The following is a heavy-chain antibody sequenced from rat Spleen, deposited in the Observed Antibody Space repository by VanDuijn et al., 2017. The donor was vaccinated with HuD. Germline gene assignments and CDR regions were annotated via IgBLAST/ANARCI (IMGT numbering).Heavy chain of an antibody. V-gene: IGHV5-27*01. CDR2: ISTGGGNT. D-gene: IGHD4-1*01. CDR3: TREGEIRASYVIDA. J-gene: IGHJ4*01. CDR1: RLTFSNYY. Sequence: EVQLVESGGGLVQPGRSLKLSCAASRLTFSNYYMAWVRQAPTKGLEWVAYISTGGGNTYYRDSVKGRFTISRDNAKSTLYLQMNSLMSEDTATYYCTREGEIRASYVIDAWGQGTSVTVSS.